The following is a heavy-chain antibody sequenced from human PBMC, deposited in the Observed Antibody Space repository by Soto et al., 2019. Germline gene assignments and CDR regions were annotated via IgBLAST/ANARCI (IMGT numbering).Heavy chain of an antibody. D-gene: IGHD5-12*01. Sequence: SETLSLTCTVSGGSISSYYWSWIRQPPGKGLEWIGYIYYSGSTNYNPSLKSRVTISVDTSKNQFSLKLSSVTAADTAVYYCARDLGWLQFGYFDYWGQGTLVTVSS. CDR2: IYYSGST. CDR1: GGSISSYY. V-gene: IGHV4-59*12. J-gene: IGHJ4*02. CDR3: ARDLGWLQFGYFDY.